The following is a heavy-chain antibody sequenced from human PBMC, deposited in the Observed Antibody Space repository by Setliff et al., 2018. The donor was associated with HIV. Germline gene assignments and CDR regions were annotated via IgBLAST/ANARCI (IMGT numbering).Heavy chain of an antibody. CDR1: GGSISRFPYY. D-gene: IGHD4-17*01. Sequence: SSETLSLTCTVSGGSISRFPYYWTWIRHHPERGLEWIGYIYYNGITYYSPSLKSRVTLSVDTSKHQFSLKLSSVTAADTAVYYCARVQMAYAAFDVWGQGTMVTVSS. CDR3: ARVQMAYAAFDV. J-gene: IGHJ3*01. CDR2: IYYNGIT. V-gene: IGHV4-31*03.